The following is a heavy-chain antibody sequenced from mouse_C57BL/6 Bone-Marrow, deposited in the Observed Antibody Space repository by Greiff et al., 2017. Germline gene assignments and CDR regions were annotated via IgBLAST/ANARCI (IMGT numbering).Heavy chain of an antibody. CDR1: GFNIKDDY. V-gene: IGHV14-4*01. CDR2: IDPENGDT. D-gene: IGHD5-1*01. Sequence: VQLQQSGAELVRPGASVKLSCTASGFNIKDDYMHWVKQRPEQGLEWIGWIDPENGDTAYASKFQGQATITADPSSNTALLQLSSLTSEDTAVYYCTTRDEYPRYFDGWGTGTTVTVSS. J-gene: IGHJ1*03. CDR3: TTRDEYPRYFDG.